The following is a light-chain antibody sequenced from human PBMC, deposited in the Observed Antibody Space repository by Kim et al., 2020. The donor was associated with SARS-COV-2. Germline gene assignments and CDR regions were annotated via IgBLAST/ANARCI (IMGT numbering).Light chain of an antibody. CDR3: QQSFSLPYT. V-gene: IGKV1-39*01. J-gene: IGKJ2*01. CDR2: GAS. CDR1: QTISRY. Sequence: SASVGDRVTITCRASQTISRYLNWYQQKPGKAPKLLIYGASSLRSGVPSRFSGSGSDADFSLTINSLRPEDFATYFCQQSFSLPYTFGQGTKLEI.